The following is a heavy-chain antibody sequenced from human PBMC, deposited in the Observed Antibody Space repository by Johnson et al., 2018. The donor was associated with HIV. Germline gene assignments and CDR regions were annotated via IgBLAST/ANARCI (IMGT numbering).Heavy chain of an antibody. CDR3: ARLPSGYSRDAFEI. V-gene: IGHV3-38-3*01. CDR1: GFTVSSNE. J-gene: IGHJ3*02. CDR2: ISGGST. D-gene: IGHD5-18*01. Sequence: MQLVESRGVLVQPGGSLRLSCAASGFTVSSNEMSWVRQAPGTGLEWVSSISGGSTYYADSWKGRFTISRDNSNNMVYLQMNSLRPEDTAVYYCARLPSGYSRDAFEIWGQGTMVTVSS.